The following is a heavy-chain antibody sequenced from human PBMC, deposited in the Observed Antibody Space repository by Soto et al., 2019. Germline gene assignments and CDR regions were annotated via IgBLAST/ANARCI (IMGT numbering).Heavy chain of an antibody. Sequence: QVQLQQWGAGLLKPSETLSLTCAVYGGSFSGYYWSWIRQPPGKGLESIGEINHSGSTNYNPSLTSRVTISLDTAKTQFSLKLSSVTAADTAVYYCARRYSLWYYTSGSPGWFDPWGQGTLVTVSS. CDR1: GGSFSGYY. J-gene: IGHJ5*02. V-gene: IGHV4-34*01. D-gene: IGHD3-10*01. CDR3: ARRYSLWYYTSGSPGWFDP. CDR2: INHSGST.